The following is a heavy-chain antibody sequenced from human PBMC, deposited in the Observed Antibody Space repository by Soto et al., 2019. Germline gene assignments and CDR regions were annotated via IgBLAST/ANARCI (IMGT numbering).Heavy chain of an antibody. CDR3: AMSVYSSSEFAP. Sequence: QVQLVQSGAEVKKPGASVKVSCKASGYTFNSYGITWVRQAPGQGLDWMGWISGYNGNTYYAQKFQGRVTMTTDTSTSTAYMDLRSMRSDDTAVYYCAMSVYSSSEFAPWGQGTLVTVSS. D-gene: IGHD6-6*01. J-gene: IGHJ5*02. V-gene: IGHV1-18*01. CDR2: ISGYNGNT. CDR1: GYTFNSYG.